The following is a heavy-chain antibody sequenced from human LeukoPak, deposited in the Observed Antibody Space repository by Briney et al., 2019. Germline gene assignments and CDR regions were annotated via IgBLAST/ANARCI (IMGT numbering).Heavy chain of an antibody. Sequence: SETLSLTCTVSGGSISSNSHYWGWIRQPPGKGLEWIGSIYYSGNTYYNPSLKSRVTISVDTSKNHFSLKLSSVTAADTAVYYCARVSTYYDFCSGYYTLVGFAYWGQGTLVTVSS. J-gene: IGHJ4*02. CDR1: GGSISSNSHY. CDR2: IYYSGNT. CDR3: ARVSTYYDFCSGYYTLVGFAY. V-gene: IGHV4-39*07. D-gene: IGHD3-3*01.